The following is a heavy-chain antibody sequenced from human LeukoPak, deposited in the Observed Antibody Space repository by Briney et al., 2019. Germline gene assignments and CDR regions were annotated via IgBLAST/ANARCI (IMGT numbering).Heavy chain of an antibody. CDR3: VRDRGTYRPIDY. D-gene: IGHD1-26*01. CDR2: ISYTGSYI. J-gene: IGHJ4*02. Sequence: GGTLRLSCAASAVSLSAYNMNWVRQAPGKGLEWVSSISYTGSYIYYADSVKGRFTISRDNAQNSLYLQMNSLRAEDTAIYYCVRDRGTYRPIDYWGQGTLVTVSS. CDR1: AVSLSAYN. V-gene: IGHV3-21*04.